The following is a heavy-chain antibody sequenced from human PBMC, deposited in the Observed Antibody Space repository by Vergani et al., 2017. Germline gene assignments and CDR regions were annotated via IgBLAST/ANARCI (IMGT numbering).Heavy chain of an antibody. D-gene: IGHD6-19*01. Sequence: QLQLQESGPGLVKPSATLSLTCSVSGASIRRSNYYWGWIRQPPGKGLEWIASIYYSRSTYYNPSLKSRVTISVDTSKNQFSLKLSAVTAADTAVYFCAIHSTVEWLGKGGWFDPWGQGILVSVSS. CDR1: GASIRRSNYY. CDR2: IYYSRST. CDR3: AIHSTVEWLGKGGWFDP. J-gene: IGHJ5*02. V-gene: IGHV4-39*01.